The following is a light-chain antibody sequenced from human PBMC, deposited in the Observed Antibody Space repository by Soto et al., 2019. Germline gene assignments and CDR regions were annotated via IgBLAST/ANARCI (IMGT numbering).Light chain of an antibody. Sequence: SYELTQPPSVSVAPGKTAKVTCGGDNIESKTVHWYQQRPGQAPVVVINYDRDRPSGIPERFSGSNSGNTATLTISRVEAGDEADYYCQVWISSSNHWVFGGGTKLTVL. CDR1: NIESKT. CDR2: YDR. J-gene: IGLJ3*02. CDR3: QVWISSSNHWV. V-gene: IGLV3-21*04.